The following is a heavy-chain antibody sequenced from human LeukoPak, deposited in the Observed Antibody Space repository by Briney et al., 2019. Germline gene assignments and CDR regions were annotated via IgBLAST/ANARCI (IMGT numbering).Heavy chain of an antibody. CDR3: AKDGGSGSYDY. J-gene: IGHJ4*02. Sequence: RGSLRLSCAASGFTFGSYAMNWVRQAPGKGLEWVSAISGSGGSTYYADSVKGRFTISRDNSKNTLYLQMNSLRAEDTAVYYCAKDGGSGSYDYWGQGTLVTVSS. D-gene: IGHD1-26*01. V-gene: IGHV3-23*01. CDR2: ISGSGGST. CDR1: GFTFGSYA.